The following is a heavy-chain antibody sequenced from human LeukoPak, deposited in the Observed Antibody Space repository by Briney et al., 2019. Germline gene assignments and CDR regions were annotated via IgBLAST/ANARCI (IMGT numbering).Heavy chain of an antibody. D-gene: IGHD2-15*01. Sequence: GGSLRLSCAASGFTFSSYGMHWVRQAPGKGLEWVAVIWYDGSNKYYADSVKGRFTISRDNSKNTLYLQMNSLGAEDTAVYYCAKVGAPSGGSPLYYYGMDVWGQGTTVTVSS. V-gene: IGHV3-33*06. CDR2: IWYDGSNK. CDR3: AKVGAPSGGSPLYYYGMDV. CDR1: GFTFSSYG. J-gene: IGHJ6*02.